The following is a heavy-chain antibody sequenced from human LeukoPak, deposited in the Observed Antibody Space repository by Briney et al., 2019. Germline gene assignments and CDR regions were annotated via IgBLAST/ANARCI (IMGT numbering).Heavy chain of an antibody. CDR3: ASRPGITGTTDLDV. V-gene: IGHV4-34*01. CDR1: SGSFNGYY. Sequence: SETLSLTCAVYSGSFNGYYWSWISQPLGKGLEWIGEINHSGSTNYNPSLKSRVTISVDTSKNQFSLKLSSVTAADTAVYYCASRPGITGTTDLDVWGKGPTVTVSS. CDR2: INHSGST. J-gene: IGHJ6*04. D-gene: IGHD1-20*01.